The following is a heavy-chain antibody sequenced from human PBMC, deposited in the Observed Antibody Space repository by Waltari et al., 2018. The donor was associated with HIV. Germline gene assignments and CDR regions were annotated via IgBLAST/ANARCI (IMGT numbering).Heavy chain of an antibody. Sequence: EVQLVESGGGLIQPGGSLRLACAASGFAVINNYMSWVRQAPGKGLEWVSLIYSNATTYYADSVKGLFTISRDNSKNTLYLQMNSLRADDTAVYFCATVLVRTSWVITTAPFDYWGQGTLVTVSS. CDR3: ATVLVRTSWVITTAPFDY. V-gene: IGHV3-53*01. CDR1: GFAVINNY. CDR2: IYSNATT. D-gene: IGHD3-22*01. J-gene: IGHJ4*02.